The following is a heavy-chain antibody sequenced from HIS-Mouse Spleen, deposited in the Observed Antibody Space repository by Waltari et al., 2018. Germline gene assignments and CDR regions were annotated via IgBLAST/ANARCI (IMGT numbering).Heavy chain of an antibody. D-gene: IGHD6-13*01. Sequence: QLQLQESGPGLVKPSETLSLTCTVSGCSISSRSYYWAWIRQPPGKGLEWIGSIYYSGSTYYNPSLKSRVTISVDTSKNQFSLKLSSVTAADTAVYYCAREIPYSSSWYDWYFDLWGRGTLVTVSS. CDR3: AREIPYSSSWYDWYFDL. J-gene: IGHJ2*01. V-gene: IGHV4-39*07. CDR2: IYYSGST. CDR1: GCSISSRSYY.